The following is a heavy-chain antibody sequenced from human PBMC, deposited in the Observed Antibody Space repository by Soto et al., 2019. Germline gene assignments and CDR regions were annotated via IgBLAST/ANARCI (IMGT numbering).Heavy chain of an antibody. D-gene: IGHD5-12*01. CDR1: GYTFTGYY. Sequence: QVQLVQSGAEVKKPGASVKVSCKASGYTFTGYYMHWVRQAPGQGLEWMGWINPNSGGKNYAQKFQGWVTMTRDTSISTAYMELSRLRSDDTAVYYCARGGEWLRNDAFDIWGQGTMVTVSS. V-gene: IGHV1-2*04. J-gene: IGHJ3*02. CDR2: INPNSGGK. CDR3: ARGGEWLRNDAFDI.